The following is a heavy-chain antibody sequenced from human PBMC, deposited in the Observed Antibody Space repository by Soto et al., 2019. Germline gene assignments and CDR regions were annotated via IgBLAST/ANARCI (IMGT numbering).Heavy chain of an antibody. Sequence: VKVSCKASGYTFTSHGISWVRQAPGQGLGWMGWISTYNGKTDYSQKFQGRVTMTADTRTTTGYMELRSLRSDDTAIYYCARLLTEGVTYREDAFDIWGQGTKVTVSS. CDR3: ARLLTEGVTYREDAFDI. D-gene: IGHD3-9*01. CDR2: ISTYNGKT. CDR1: GYTFTSHG. V-gene: IGHV1-18*01. J-gene: IGHJ3*02.